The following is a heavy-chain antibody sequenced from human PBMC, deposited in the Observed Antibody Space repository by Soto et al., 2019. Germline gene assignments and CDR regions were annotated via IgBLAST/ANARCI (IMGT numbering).Heavy chain of an antibody. V-gene: IGHV1-2*02. CDR1: GYTFSDYY. Sequence: QVQLVQSAPEVRKPGASVKVSCKASGYTFSDYYIYWVRQAPGQRLEWLGWINPRTTATKFALKFPGRVTLSRDSSTDTIYMELSSLRSDDTAVYYCARELRTLASPLDVWGQGTLVTVSS. CDR3: ARELRTLASPLDV. CDR2: INPRTTAT. J-gene: IGHJ4*02. D-gene: IGHD3-3*02.